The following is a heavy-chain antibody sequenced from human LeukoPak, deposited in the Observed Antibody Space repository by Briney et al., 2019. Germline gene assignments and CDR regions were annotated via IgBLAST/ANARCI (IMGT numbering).Heavy chain of an antibody. J-gene: IGHJ5*02. CDR3: ARGIGSGSYGRFDP. D-gene: IGHD3-10*01. CDR1: GGTFSSYA. Sequence: GASVKVSCKASGGTFSSYAISWVRQAPGQGLEWMGWINPNSGGTNYAQTFQGRVTMTRDPSISTSYMELSRLTSDDTAVYYCARGIGSGSYGRFDPWGQGTLVTVSS. V-gene: IGHV1-2*02. CDR2: INPNSGGT.